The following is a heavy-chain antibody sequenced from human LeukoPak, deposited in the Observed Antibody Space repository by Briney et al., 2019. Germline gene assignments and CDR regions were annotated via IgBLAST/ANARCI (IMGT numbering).Heavy chain of an antibody. Sequence: GESLRLSCAASGFTFSSYGMHWVRQAPGKGLEWVAVISYDGSNKYYSDSVRGRFTISRDNSKNTLYLQMNSLRAEDTAVYYCAKVMGRRLLWFGDGNYFDYWGQGTLVTVSS. D-gene: IGHD3-10*01. CDR3: AKVMGRRLLWFGDGNYFDY. V-gene: IGHV3-30*18. CDR1: GFTFSSYG. CDR2: ISYDGSNK. J-gene: IGHJ4*02.